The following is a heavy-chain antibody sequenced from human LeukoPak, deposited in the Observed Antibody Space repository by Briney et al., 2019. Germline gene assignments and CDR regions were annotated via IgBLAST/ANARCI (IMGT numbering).Heavy chain of an antibody. Sequence: PSETLSLTCTVSGDSISSLFLSWIRQPAGKGLEWIGRIYGSRSTTYNPSLKSRVTMSVDTSKNQFSLKLTSVTAADTAVYYCARDYYDSSGYSGGKWFDPWGQGTLVTVSS. V-gene: IGHV4-4*07. D-gene: IGHD3-22*01. CDR1: GDSISSLF. CDR3: ARDYYDSSGYSGGKWFDP. J-gene: IGHJ5*02. CDR2: IYGSRST.